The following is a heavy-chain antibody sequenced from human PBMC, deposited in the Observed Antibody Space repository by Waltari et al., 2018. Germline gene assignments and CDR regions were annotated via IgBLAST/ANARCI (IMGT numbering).Heavy chain of an antibody. J-gene: IGHJ4*02. Sequence: QVQLQQWGAGLLKPSETLSLTCAVYGGSFSGYYWSWIRQPPGKGLEWIGEINHSGSTNYNPSLKSRVTISVDTSKNQFSLKLSSVTAADTAVYYCARRAYDSSGYYPYYFDYWGQGTLVTVSS. CDR3: ARRAYDSSGYYPYYFDY. CDR1: GGSFSGYY. CDR2: INHSGST. D-gene: IGHD3-22*01. V-gene: IGHV4-34*01.